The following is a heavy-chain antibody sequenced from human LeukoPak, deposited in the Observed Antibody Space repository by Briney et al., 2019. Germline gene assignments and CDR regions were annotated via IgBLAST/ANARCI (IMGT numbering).Heavy chain of an antibody. CDR3: ARGKYYYDSSGSLPGYMDV. Sequence: GASVKDSCKASGYTFTSYGISWVRQAPGQGLEWMGWISAYNGNTNYAQKLQGRVTMTTDTSTSTAYMELRSLRSDDTAVCYCARGKYYYDSSGSLPGYMDVWGKGTTVTVSS. J-gene: IGHJ6*03. CDR1: GYTFTSYG. D-gene: IGHD3-22*01. V-gene: IGHV1-18*01. CDR2: ISAYNGNT.